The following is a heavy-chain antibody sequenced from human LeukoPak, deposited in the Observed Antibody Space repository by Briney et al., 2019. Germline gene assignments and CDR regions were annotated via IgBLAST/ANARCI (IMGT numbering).Heavy chain of an antibody. V-gene: IGHV1-24*01. CDR1: GYTLTELS. CDR2: FDPEDGET. J-gene: IGHJ4*02. Sequence: ASVKVSCEVSGYTLTELSMHWVRQAPGKGLEWMGGFDPEDGETIYAQKFQGRVTMTEDTSTDTAYMELSSLRSEDTAVYYCATAVAGTMDFDYWGQGTLVTVSS. D-gene: IGHD6-19*01. CDR3: ATAVAGTMDFDY.